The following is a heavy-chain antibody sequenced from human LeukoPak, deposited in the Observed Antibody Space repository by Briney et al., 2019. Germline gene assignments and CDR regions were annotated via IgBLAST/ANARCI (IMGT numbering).Heavy chain of an antibody. CDR3: ARPYCSSTSCYSFPY. J-gene: IGHJ4*02. CDR1: GYSFTSYW. Sequence: KPGESLKISCKGSGYSFTSYWIGWVRQMPGKGLEWMGIIYPGDSDTRYSPSFQGQVAISADKSISTAYLQWSSLKASDTAMYYCARPYCSSTSCYSFPYWGQGTLVTVSS. V-gene: IGHV5-51*03. CDR2: IYPGDSDT. D-gene: IGHD2-2*01.